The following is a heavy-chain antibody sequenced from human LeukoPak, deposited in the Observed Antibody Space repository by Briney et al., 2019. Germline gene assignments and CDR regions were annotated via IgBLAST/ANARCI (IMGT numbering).Heavy chain of an antibody. CDR2: IRYDGSNK. Sequence: GESLRLSCAASGFTFSSYGMHWVRQAPGKGLEWVAFIRYDGSNKYYADSVKGRFTISRDNSKNTLYLQMNSLRAEDTAVYYCAKLYEQLAYYYYYYMDVWGKGTTVTVSS. J-gene: IGHJ6*03. CDR1: GFTFSSYG. CDR3: AKLYEQLAYYYYYYMDV. D-gene: IGHD6-6*01. V-gene: IGHV3-30*02.